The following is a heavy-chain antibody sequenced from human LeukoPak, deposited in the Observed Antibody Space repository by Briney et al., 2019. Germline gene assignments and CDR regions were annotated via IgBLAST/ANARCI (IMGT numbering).Heavy chain of an antibody. D-gene: IGHD3-3*01. CDR1: GFTFDDYA. Sequence: GGSLRLSCAASGFTFDDYAMHWVRQAPGKGLEWVSGIRWNSGSIGYADSVKSRFTISRDNAKNSLYLQMNSLRAEDTALYYCAKDRRYYDFWSGYYTSTGMDVWGQGTTVTVSS. CDR3: AKDRRYYDFWSGYYTSTGMDV. J-gene: IGHJ6*02. V-gene: IGHV3-9*01. CDR2: IRWNSGSI.